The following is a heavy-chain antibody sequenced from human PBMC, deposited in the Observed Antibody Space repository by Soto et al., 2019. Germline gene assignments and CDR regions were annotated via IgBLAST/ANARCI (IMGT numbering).Heavy chain of an antibody. D-gene: IGHD6-13*01. CDR3: ARVQYSSSWYWGDYYYYGMDV. J-gene: IGHJ6*02. Sequence: PGVSLRLSCAASGFTFSSYAMHWVRQAPGKGLEWVAVISYDGSNKYCADSVKGRFTISRGNSKNTLYLQMNSLRAEDTAVYYCARVQYSSSWYWGDYYYYGMDVWGQGTTVTVSS. CDR1: GFTFSSYA. V-gene: IGHV3-30-3*01. CDR2: ISYDGSNK.